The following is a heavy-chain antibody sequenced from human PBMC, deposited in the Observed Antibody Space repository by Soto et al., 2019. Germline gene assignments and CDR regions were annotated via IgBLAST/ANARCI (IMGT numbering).Heavy chain of an antibody. CDR1: GFNLGVDA. V-gene: IGHV3-49*04. CDR3: TRSLAIDFDS. CDR2: IRRKAYGGTT. J-gene: IGHJ4*02. Sequence: CLRPSCSPSGFNLGVDAMSWVRQAPWKGLEWVGFIRRKAYGGTTDYAASVKGRFTISRDDSKSIAYLYMNSLKIEDTAVYYCTRSLAIDFDSWGQGTLVTVSS.